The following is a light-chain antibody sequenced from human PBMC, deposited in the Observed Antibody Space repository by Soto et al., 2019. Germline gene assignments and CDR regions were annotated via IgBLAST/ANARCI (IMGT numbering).Light chain of an antibody. V-gene: IGKV2-28*01. CDR1: QSLLHSNGYNY. CDR2: LGS. J-gene: IGKJ3*01. CDR3: RQAVQAPFS. Sequence: DVVMTQSPLSLPVTPGEPASISCRSSQSLLHSNGYNYLDWYLQKPGRSPQLLIYLGSNRASGVTDRFSRSGSGTDFTLKISRVEAEDVGVYYCRQAVQAPFSFGGGTKVDIK.